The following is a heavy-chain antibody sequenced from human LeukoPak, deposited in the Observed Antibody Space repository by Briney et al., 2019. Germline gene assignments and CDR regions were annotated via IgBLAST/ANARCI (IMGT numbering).Heavy chain of an antibody. V-gene: IGHV3-21*01. CDR1: GFTFSSYS. CDR3: ASWPDSGSFGDYFDY. Sequence: GGSLRLSCAASGFTFSSYSMNWVRQAPGEGLEWVSYISSSSSYIYYADSVRGRFTISRDNAKNSRYLQMNSLRAEDTAVYYCASWPDSGSFGDYFDYWGEGTLVTVSS. D-gene: IGHD3-10*01. CDR2: ISSSSSYI. J-gene: IGHJ4*02.